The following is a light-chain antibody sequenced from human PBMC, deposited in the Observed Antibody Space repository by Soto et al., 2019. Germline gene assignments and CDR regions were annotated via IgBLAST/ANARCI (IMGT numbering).Light chain of an antibody. CDR3: QQRRSWPPTIT. CDR1: QSISGNY. V-gene: IGKV3D-20*02. Sequence: FVLTQSPGTLSLSPGERATLSCRASQSISGNYLAWYQQTPGQAPRLLIYDASNRATGIPATFSGSGSGTDFTLTISSLEPEDFAVYYCQQRRSWPPTITFGQGTRLEIK. J-gene: IGKJ5*01. CDR2: DAS.